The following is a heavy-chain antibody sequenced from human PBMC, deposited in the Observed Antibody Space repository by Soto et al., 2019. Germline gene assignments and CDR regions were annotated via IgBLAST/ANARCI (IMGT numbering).Heavy chain of an antibody. V-gene: IGHV4-28*03. CDR1: GYSISSNYW. J-gene: IGHJ4*02. D-gene: IGHD5-18*01. CDR2: MSYSGST. CDR3: ARGGYSYGTNFDY. Sequence: QVQLQESGPGLVKPSDTLSLSCAVSGYSISSNYWWGWIRQPPGKGLEWIGYMSYSGSTYYNPSLKRRVNMSLDTSKNQFSLKLSSVTALDTAVYYCARGGYSYGTNFDYWGQGTLVTVSS.